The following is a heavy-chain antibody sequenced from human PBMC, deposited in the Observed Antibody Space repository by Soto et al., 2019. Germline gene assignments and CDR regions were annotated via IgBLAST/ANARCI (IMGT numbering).Heavy chain of an antibody. V-gene: IGHV3-30*18. CDR1: GFTFSSYG. J-gene: IGHJ4*01. Sequence: GGSLRLSCAAYGFTFSSYGMHWVRQAPGKGLEWVAVISYDGSNKYYADSVMGRFTISRDNSKNTLYLQINSLSAESTAFYACAKACDTCPDYFDYWGHGTLVTVSS. CDR2: ISYDGSNK. CDR3: AKACDTCPDYFDY. D-gene: IGHD2-2*02.